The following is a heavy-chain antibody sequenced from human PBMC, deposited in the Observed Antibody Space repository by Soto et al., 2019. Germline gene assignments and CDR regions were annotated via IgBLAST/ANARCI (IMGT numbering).Heavy chain of an antibody. J-gene: IGHJ4*02. CDR2: ISYDGSNK. D-gene: IGHD2-15*01. CDR1: GFTFSSYG. CDR3: AARYCNGGSCYLPY. V-gene: IGHV3-30*03. Sequence: PGGSLRLSCAASGFTFSSYGMHWVRQAPGKGLEWVAVISYDGSNKYYADSVKGRFTISRDNSKNTLYLQMNSLRAEDTAVYYCAARYCNGGSCYLPYWGQGTLVTVSS.